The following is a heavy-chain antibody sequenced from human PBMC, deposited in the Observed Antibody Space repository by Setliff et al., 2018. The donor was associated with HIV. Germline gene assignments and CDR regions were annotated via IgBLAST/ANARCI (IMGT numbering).Heavy chain of an antibody. CDR3: ARFDVTPMTTRDY. D-gene: IGHD4-17*01. CDR2: INHSGRT. Sequence: SETLSLTCAVYGGSFTNYFWSWIRQSPGKGLEWIGEINHSGRTKYNPSLKSRVTMSVDTSKNQFSLKLKSVTAADSAVYYCARFDVTPMTTRDYWGQGTQVTVSS. V-gene: IGHV4-34*01. CDR1: GGSFTNYF. J-gene: IGHJ4*02.